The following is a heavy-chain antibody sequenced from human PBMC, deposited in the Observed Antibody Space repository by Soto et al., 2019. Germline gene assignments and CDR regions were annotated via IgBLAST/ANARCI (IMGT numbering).Heavy chain of an antibody. CDR3: ARDRIIGTSYSDY. Sequence: AETLSVTCTVSIGSINSFYWSRIRQPAGKGLEWIGRIHSSGTTNYNPSLKSRVTMSVDTSRNQFSLKLTSVTAADTAVYYCARDRIIGTSYSDYWGQGVMVTVSS. CDR1: IGSINSFY. V-gene: IGHV4-4*07. D-gene: IGHD1-7*01. CDR2: IHSSGTT. J-gene: IGHJ4*02.